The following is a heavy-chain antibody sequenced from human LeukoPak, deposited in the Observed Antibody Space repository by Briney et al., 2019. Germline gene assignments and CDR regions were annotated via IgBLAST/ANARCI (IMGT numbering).Heavy chain of an antibody. CDR3: AREIFGSGSYSDY. V-gene: IGHV3-33*01. CDR2: IWHDASHT. J-gene: IGHJ4*02. Sequence: GRSLRLACAASGFSFSTYAMHWVRQAPGKGLEWVALIWHDASHTFYTDSVKGRLTISRDNSKNTVYLQMNSLGGEDTAVYYCAREIFGSGSYSDYWGQGTLVTVPS. D-gene: IGHD3-10*01. CDR1: GFSFSTYA.